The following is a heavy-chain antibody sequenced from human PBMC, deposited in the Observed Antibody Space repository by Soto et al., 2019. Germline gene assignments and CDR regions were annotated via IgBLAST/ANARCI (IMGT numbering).Heavy chain of an antibody. CDR2: IVDGGSED. J-gene: IGHJ5*01. CDR3: ARDDLYEDNGLDS. V-gene: IGHV3-33*01. Sequence: QVQLVESGGGVVQPGRSLRLSCAASGFAFSGHGMHWVRQAPGKGLEWLAVIVDGGSEDHYADSVRGRFTISRDNSKNISYLEMNNLRVEDTAVYYCARDDLYEDNGLDSWGQGTLVTVSP. D-gene: IGHD3-3*01. CDR1: GFAFSGHG.